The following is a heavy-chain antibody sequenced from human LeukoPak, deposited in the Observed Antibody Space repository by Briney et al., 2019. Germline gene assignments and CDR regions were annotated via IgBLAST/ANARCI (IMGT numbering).Heavy chain of an antibody. CDR3: ARGIDAYKVGNY. J-gene: IGHJ4*02. CDR1: GDSISTDYC. CDR2: IYNSDNT. V-gene: IGHV4-38-2*02. D-gene: IGHD5-24*01. Sequence: PSETLFLTCTVSGDSISTDYCWTWIRQPPGKVPEWIGTIYNSDNTYYTPSLASRVTISMDTSKNQFSLKMTSVTAADTAVYYCARGIDAYKVGNYWGQGALVTVSA.